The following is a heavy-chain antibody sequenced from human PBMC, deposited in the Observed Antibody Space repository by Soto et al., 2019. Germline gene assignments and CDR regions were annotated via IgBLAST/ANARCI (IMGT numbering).Heavy chain of an antibody. J-gene: IGHJ4*02. Sequence: PRSHTGAVGNGSISSSRYYREKIRQPPGKGLEWIGSIYYSGSTYYNPSLKSRVTISVDTSKNQFSLKLSSVTAADTAVYYCARRKYSSGVNYWGQGTLVTVSS. D-gene: IGHD6-19*01. V-gene: IGHV4-39*01. CDR2: IYYSGST. CDR1: NGSISSSRYY. CDR3: ARRKYSSGVNY.